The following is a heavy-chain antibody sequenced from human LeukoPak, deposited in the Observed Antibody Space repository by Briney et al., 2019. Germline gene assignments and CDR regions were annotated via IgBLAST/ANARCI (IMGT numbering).Heavy chain of an antibody. Sequence: TSQTLSLTCTVSGGSISSGDYYWRWIRQPPGKGLEWIGYIYYSGSTYYNPSLKSRVTISVDTSKNQFSLKLSSVTAADTAVHYCARDRYSGSLHDFDYWGQGTLVTVSS. CDR2: IYYSGST. J-gene: IGHJ4*02. D-gene: IGHD1-26*01. V-gene: IGHV4-30-4*08. CDR3: ARDRYSGSLHDFDY. CDR1: GGSISSGDYY.